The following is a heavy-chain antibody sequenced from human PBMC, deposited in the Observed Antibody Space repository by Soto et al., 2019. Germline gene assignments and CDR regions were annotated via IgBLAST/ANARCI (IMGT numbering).Heavy chain of an antibody. CDR2: FDPEDGET. D-gene: IGHD2-2*01. CDR3: ATPPGRNQLLPRALSFDF. V-gene: IGHV1-24*01. Sequence: ASVKVSCKVSGYTLTKLSMHWVRQAPGKGLEWMGGFDPEDGETIYAQKFQGRLAVTEDTSTDTAYMELNSLRSEDTAVYYCATPPGRNQLLPRALSFDFWGQGTLVTVYS. CDR1: GYTLTKLS. J-gene: IGHJ4*02.